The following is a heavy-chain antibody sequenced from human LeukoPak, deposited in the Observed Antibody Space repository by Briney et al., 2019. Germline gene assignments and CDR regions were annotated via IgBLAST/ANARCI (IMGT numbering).Heavy chain of an antibody. V-gene: IGHV4-59*08. D-gene: IGHD1-1*01. Sequence: SETLSLTCTVSVGSISSYYWSWIRQPPRKGLEWIGYIYYSGRTNYNTTLKSRVTISVDTSKNQFSLKLSSVTAADTAVYYCARHGNCGSTFDYWGQGTLVTVSS. CDR1: VGSISSYY. CDR3: ARHGNCGSTFDY. J-gene: IGHJ4*02. CDR2: IYYSGRT.